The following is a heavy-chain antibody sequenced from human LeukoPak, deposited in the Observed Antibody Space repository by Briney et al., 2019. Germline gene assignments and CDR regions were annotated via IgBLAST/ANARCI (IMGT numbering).Heavy chain of an antibody. J-gene: IGHJ3*02. Sequence: SETLSLTCAVYGGSFSGYYWSWIRQPSGKGLEWIGEINHSGSTNYNPSLKSRVTISVDTSKNQFSLKLSSVTAADTAVYYCAREARGEYYDILTGYYVSGPDAFDIWGQGTMVTVSS. CDR1: GGSFSGYY. V-gene: IGHV4-34*01. D-gene: IGHD3-9*01. CDR3: AREARGEYYDILTGYYVSGPDAFDI. CDR2: INHSGST.